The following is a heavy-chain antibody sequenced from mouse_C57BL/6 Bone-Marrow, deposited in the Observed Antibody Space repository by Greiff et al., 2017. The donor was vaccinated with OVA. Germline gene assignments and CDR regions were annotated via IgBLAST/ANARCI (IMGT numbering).Heavy chain of an antibody. Sequence: EVKLVESEGGLVQPGSSMKLSCTASGFTFSDYYMAWVRQVPEKGLEWVANINYDGSSTYYLDTLKSRFIISRDNAKNILYLQMSSLKSEDTATYYGARGYYDYDEGFAYWGQGTLVTVSA. V-gene: IGHV5-16*01. CDR2: INYDGSST. D-gene: IGHD2-4*01. CDR3: ARGYYDYDEGFAY. CDR1: GFTFSDYY. J-gene: IGHJ3*01.